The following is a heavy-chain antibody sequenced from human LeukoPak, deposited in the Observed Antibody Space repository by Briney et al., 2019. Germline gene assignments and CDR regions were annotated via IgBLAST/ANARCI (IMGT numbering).Heavy chain of an antibody. Sequence: PGGSLRLSCAASGFTFSSYGMHWVRQAPGKGLEWVAVISYDGSNKYYADSVKGRFTISRDNSKNTLYLQMNSLRAEDTAVYYCAKEWLRLGHDAFDIWGQGTMVTVSS. CDR1: GFTFSSYG. D-gene: IGHD5-12*01. CDR3: AKEWLRLGHDAFDI. V-gene: IGHV3-30*18. J-gene: IGHJ3*02. CDR2: ISYDGSNK.